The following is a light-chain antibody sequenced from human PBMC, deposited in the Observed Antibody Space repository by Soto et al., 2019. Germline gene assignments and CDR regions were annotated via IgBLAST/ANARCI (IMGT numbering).Light chain of an antibody. Sequence: ETVVTQSPGTLSLSPGETATLSCRASQSVASYSLAWYQQKPCQAPRLLVYGASGRATDIPDRFSGRGSGTDFTLTINRLEPEDFAVYNCQNYDCSPYTLGQGTKLEIK. CDR2: GAS. CDR1: QSVASYS. J-gene: IGKJ2*01. CDR3: QNYDCSPYT. V-gene: IGKV3-20*01.